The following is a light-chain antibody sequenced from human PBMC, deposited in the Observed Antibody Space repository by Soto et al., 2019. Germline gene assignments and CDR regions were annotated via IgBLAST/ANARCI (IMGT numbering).Light chain of an antibody. CDR3: QQYDNHPLT. V-gene: IGKV1-33*01. CDR1: QDIRND. J-gene: IGKJ4*01. Sequence: DIHMSRSPCSLSASAGNRVTITCQASQDIRNDLDWYQKKKGKAPKRLIYDASNLETGVPSRLSGSGSGTDFTFTISSMQAEDIATYYCQQYDNHPLTFGGGTKVDIK. CDR2: DAS.